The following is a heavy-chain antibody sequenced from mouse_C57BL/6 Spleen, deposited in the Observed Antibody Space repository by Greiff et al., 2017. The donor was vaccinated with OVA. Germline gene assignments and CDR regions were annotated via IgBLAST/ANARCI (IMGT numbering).Heavy chain of an antibody. CDR1: GYTFTSYW. CDR3: AVITTVVSYFDY. V-gene: IGHV1-64*01. J-gene: IGHJ2*01. CDR2: IHPNSGST. Sequence: QVQLQQPGAELVKPGASVTLSCKASGYTFTSYWMHWVKQRPGQGLEWIGMIHPNSGSTNYNEKFKSKATLTVDKSSSTAYMQLSSLTSEDSAVYYCAVITTVVSYFDYWGQGTTLTVSS. D-gene: IGHD1-1*01.